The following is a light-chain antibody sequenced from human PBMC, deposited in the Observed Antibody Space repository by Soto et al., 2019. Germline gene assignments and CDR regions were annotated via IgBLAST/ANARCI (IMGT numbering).Light chain of an antibody. CDR2: GAS. V-gene: IGKV3-15*01. Sequence: EIVMTQSPATLSVSPGERATLSCRASQSVSGNLAWYQQKPGQAPRLLIYGASTRATGIPARFSGSGSGTEFTLTISSLQSEDFAVYFCQQYNDWPSLTFGGGTKVEIK. J-gene: IGKJ4*01. CDR3: QQYNDWPSLT. CDR1: QSVSGN.